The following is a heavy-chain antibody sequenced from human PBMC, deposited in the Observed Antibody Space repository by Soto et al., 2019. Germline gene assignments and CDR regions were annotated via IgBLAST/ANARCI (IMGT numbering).Heavy chain of an antibody. J-gene: IGHJ4*02. D-gene: IGHD3-10*01. CDR2: ISSSSSYI. Sequence: PGGSLRLSCAASGFTFSSYSMNWVRQAPGKGLEWVSSISSSSSYIYYADSVKGRFTISRDSAKNSLYLQMNSLRAEDTAVYYCASYMVRGVIITYWGQGTLVTVYS. CDR3: ASYMVRGVIITY. CDR1: GFTFSSYS. V-gene: IGHV3-21*01.